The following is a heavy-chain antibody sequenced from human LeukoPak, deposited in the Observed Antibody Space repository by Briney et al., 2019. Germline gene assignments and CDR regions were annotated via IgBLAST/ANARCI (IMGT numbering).Heavy chain of an antibody. CDR2: INHNSGGT. J-gene: IGHJ1*01. Sequence: GAAVKVSCEASGYTFSGDYMHWVRQAPGQGLEWMGWINHNSGGTNYEQKFQGRVTMTRETSISTAYMELSRLRSDDTAVYYCARGYPLSTTAAGTYFQHWGQGTLVTVSS. CDR1: GYTFSGDY. CDR3: ARGYPLSTTAAGTYFQH. D-gene: IGHD6-13*01. V-gene: IGHV1-2*02.